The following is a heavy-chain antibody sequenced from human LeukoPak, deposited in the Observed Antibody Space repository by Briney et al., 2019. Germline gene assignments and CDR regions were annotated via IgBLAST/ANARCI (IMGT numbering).Heavy chain of an antibody. D-gene: IGHD3-3*01. CDR1: GGSFSGYY. Sequence: SETLSLTCAVYGGSFSGYYWSWIRQPPGKGLEWIGEINHSGSTNYNPSLKSRVTISVDTSKNQFSLKLSSVTAADTAVYYCARVTPESIFGVGNRYYFDYWGQGTLVTVSS. CDR3: ARVTPESIFGVGNRYYFDY. J-gene: IGHJ4*02. V-gene: IGHV4-34*01. CDR2: INHSGST.